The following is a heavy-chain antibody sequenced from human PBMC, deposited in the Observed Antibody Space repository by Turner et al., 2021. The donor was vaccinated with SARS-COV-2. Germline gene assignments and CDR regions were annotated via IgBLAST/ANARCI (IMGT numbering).Heavy chain of an antibody. CDR1: GYIFINYY. V-gene: IGHV1-46*03. J-gene: IGHJ4*02. D-gene: IGHD2-8*01. Sequence: QVQLVQSGAEVKKPGASVKVSCKASGYIFINYYIHWVRQAPGQGLEWVGIINPSGGGTRYAQKFRGRVTMTRDTSTSTVSMELSSLRSEDTAVYYCARGVLWSFSSYDNWGQGTLVTVSS. CDR3: ARGVLWSFSSYDN. CDR2: INPSGGGT.